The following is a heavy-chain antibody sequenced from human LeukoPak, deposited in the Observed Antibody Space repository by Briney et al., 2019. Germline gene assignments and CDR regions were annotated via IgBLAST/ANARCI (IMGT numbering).Heavy chain of an antibody. Sequence: PGGSLRLSCAASGFTFSSYWMHWVRQAPGKGLVWVSRINSGGSSTSYADSVKGRFTISRDNAKNTLYLQMNSLRAEDTAVYYCARGSGSGWTYFDYWGQGTLVTVSS. V-gene: IGHV3-74*01. D-gene: IGHD6-19*01. CDR3: ARGSGSGWTYFDY. J-gene: IGHJ4*02. CDR2: INSGGSST. CDR1: GFTFSSYW.